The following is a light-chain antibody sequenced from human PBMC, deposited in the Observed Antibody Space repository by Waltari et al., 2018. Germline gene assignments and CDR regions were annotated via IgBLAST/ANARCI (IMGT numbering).Light chain of an antibody. CDR1: SSDVGGHNS. J-gene: IGLJ1*01. CDR3: SSYTSSSTYV. V-gene: IGLV2-14*01. Sequence: QSALTLTASVSGSPAQSSTISCAGSSSDVGGHNSVFWYQQHTGKAPKLMIYDVSKRPSGVSNRFAGSKSGNTASLTISGLQAEDEADYYCSSYTSSSTYVFGTGTKVTVL. CDR2: DVS.